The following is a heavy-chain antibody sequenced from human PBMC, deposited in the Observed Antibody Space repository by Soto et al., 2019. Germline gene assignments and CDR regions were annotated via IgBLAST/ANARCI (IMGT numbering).Heavy chain of an antibody. CDR2: ISSSGNSI. V-gene: IGHV3-11*01. CDR3: ARRTAAGRSFDY. J-gene: IGHJ4*02. CDR1: GFTFSDYY. Sequence: PGGSLRLSCAASGFTFSDYYMTWIRQAPGKGLEWVSYISSSGNSIYYADSVRGRFTVSGDNAKNSLFLQMNSLRAEDTAVYYCARRTAAGRSFDYWGLGTLVTVSS. D-gene: IGHD6-13*01.